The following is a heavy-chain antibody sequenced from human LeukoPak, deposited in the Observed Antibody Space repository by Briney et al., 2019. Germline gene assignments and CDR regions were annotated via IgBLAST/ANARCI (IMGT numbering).Heavy chain of an antibody. V-gene: IGHV3-21*01. CDR3: ARDHGDYVWGSYRYGPTFDY. J-gene: IGHJ4*02. D-gene: IGHD3-16*02. CDR1: GFTFSSYS. CDR2: ISSSSSYI. Sequence: GGSLRLSCAASGFTFSSYSMNWVRQAPGKGLEWVSSISSSSSYIYYADSVKGRFTISRDNAKNSLYLQMNSLRAEDTAVYYCARDHGDYVWGSYRYGPTFDYWGQGTLVTVSS.